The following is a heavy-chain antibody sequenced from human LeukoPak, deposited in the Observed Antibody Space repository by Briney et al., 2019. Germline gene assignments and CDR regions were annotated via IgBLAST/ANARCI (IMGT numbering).Heavy chain of an antibody. Sequence: GGSLRLSCAASGFSFETYDMHWVRQATGKGLEWVSVVGASGDTYYVGSVKDRFTISRENAKNSLYLQMNSLRAEDTAVYYCARAIGGPSGSYYNYWGQGTLVTVSS. J-gene: IGHJ4*02. V-gene: IGHV3-13*01. CDR2: VGASGDT. CDR3: ARAIGGPSGSYYNY. CDR1: GFSFETYD. D-gene: IGHD1-26*01.